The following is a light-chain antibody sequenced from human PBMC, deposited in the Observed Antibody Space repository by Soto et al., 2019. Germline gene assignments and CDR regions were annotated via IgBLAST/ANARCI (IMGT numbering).Light chain of an antibody. J-gene: IGLJ2*01. CDR2: DVT. Sequence: QSVLTQPASVSGSPGQSITISCTGTRSDVGGYNFVSWYQQHPGKVPKLLIYDVTHRPSGVSNRFSASKSANTASLTISGLQAEDEADYYCSSYTSTNTLVFGGGTKVTV. CDR1: RSDVGGYNF. V-gene: IGLV2-14*01. CDR3: SSYTSTNTLV.